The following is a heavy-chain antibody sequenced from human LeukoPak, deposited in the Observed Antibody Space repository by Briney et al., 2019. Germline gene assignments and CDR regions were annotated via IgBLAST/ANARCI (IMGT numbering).Heavy chain of an antibody. J-gene: IGHJ4*02. D-gene: IGHD1-26*01. CDR1: GYTFTSYG. V-gene: IGHV1-18*01. CDR2: ISAYNGNT. CDR3: ARIGGSYQLSEFDY. Sequence: ASVKVSCKASGYTFTSYGISWVRQAPGQGLEWMGWISAYNGNTNYAQKLQGRVTMTTDTSTSTAYMELRSLRSDDTAAYYCARIGGSYQLSEFDYWGQGTLVTVSS.